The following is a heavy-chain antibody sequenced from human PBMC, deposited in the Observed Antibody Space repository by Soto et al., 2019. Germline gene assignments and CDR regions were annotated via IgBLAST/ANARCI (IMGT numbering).Heavy chain of an antibody. D-gene: IGHD1-1*01. CDR1: GYTFTGYY. CDR3: ARDPDLATTDYLDY. J-gene: IGHJ4*02. Sequence: GASVKVSCKASGYTFTGYYMHWVRQAPGQGLEWMGWISTYNGNTNYAQKLQGRVTMTTDTSTSTASMELRSLTSDDTALYYCARDPDLATTDYLDYWGQGTLVTVSS. CDR2: ISTYNGNT. V-gene: IGHV1-18*04.